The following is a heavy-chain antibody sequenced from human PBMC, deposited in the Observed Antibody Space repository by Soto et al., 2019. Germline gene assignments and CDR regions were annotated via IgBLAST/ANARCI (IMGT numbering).Heavy chain of an antibody. V-gene: IGHV1-69*13. D-gene: IGHD2-2*01. CDR1: GGTFSSYA. CDR2: IIPIFGTA. CDR3: AIGGRGGDIVVVPAAMGGAFDI. Sequence: ASVKVSCKASGGTFSSYAISWVRQAPGQGLEWVGGIIPIFGTANYAQKFQGRVTITADESTSTAYMELSSLRSEDTAVYYCAIGGRGGDIVVVPAAMGGAFDIWGQGTMVTVSS. J-gene: IGHJ3*02.